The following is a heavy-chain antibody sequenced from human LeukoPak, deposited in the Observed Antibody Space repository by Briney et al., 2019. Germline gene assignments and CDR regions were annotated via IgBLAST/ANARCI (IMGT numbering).Heavy chain of an antibody. CDR1: GGSITSSSYY. D-gene: IGHD1-14*01. CDR3: ARLNKPGWFDP. V-gene: IGHV4-39*01. CDR2: FYYSGST. J-gene: IGHJ5*02. Sequence: SETLSLTCTVSGGSITSSSYYWGWIRQPPGKGLQWIGSFYYSGSTYYNPSLKSRVTISVDTSKNQFSLRLSSVTATDTAVYYCARLNKPGWFDPWGQGTLVTVSS.